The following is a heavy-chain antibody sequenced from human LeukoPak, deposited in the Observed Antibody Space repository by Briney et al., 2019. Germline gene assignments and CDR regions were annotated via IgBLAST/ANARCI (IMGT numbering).Heavy chain of an antibody. V-gene: IGHV3-33*06. Sequence: GGSLRLSCAASGFTFSSYGIHWVRQAPGKGLEWVAVVWYDGSEKYYADSVKGRFTISRDNSKNTLYLQMNSLRAEDTAVYYCAKTDLLDYADYWGQGTLVIVSS. J-gene: IGHJ4*02. CDR2: VWYDGSEK. CDR3: AKTDLLDYADY. D-gene: IGHD2-21*01. CDR1: GFTFSSYG.